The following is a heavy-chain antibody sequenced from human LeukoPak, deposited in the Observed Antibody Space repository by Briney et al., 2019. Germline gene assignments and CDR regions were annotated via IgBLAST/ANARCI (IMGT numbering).Heavy chain of an antibody. D-gene: IGHD3-10*01. CDR1: GGTFSSYA. Sequence: SVRVSCKASGGTFSSYAISWVRQAPGQGLEWMGGIIPIFGTANYAQKFQGRVTITADESTSTAYMELSSLRSEDTAVCYCARDPRTMVRGVPAALRYWGQGTLVTVSS. V-gene: IGHV1-69*13. CDR2: IIPIFGTA. CDR3: ARDPRTMVRGVPAALRY. J-gene: IGHJ4*02.